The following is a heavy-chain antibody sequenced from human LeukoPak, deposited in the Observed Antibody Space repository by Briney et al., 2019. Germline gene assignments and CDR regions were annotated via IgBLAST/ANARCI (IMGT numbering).Heavy chain of an antibody. Sequence: QPGGSLRLSCAASGFTFSSYGMHCVRQAPGKGLEWVAVIWYDGTNTYYADSVKGRFTISRDNSKNTLYLQMNSLRAEDTAVYYCARDFCSGGSCYPDAFDIWGQGTMVTVSS. V-gene: IGHV3-33*01. CDR3: ARDFCSGGSCYPDAFDI. D-gene: IGHD2-15*01. J-gene: IGHJ3*02. CDR2: IWYDGTNT. CDR1: GFTFSSYG.